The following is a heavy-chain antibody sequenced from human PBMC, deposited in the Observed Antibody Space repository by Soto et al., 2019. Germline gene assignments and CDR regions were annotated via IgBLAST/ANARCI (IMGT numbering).Heavy chain of an antibody. V-gene: IGHV3-43*01. J-gene: IGHJ4*02. CDR3: AKESHYYDSSGYYQAIDY. D-gene: IGHD3-22*01. CDR1: GFTFDDYT. CDR2: ISWDGGST. Sequence: GGSLRLSCAASGFTFDDYTMHWVRQAPGKGLEWVSLISWDGGSTYYADSVKGRFTISRDNSKNSLYLQMNSLRTEDTALYYCAKESHYYDSSGYYQAIDYWGQGTLVTVSS.